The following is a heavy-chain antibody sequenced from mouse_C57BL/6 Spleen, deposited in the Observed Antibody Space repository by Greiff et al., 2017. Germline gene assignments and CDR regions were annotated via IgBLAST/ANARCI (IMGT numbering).Heavy chain of an antibody. V-gene: IGHV14-4*01. CDR1: GFNIKDDY. J-gene: IGHJ2*01. CDR3: TTRGITTVVASDY. D-gene: IGHD1-1*01. Sequence: EVMLVESGAELVRPGASVKLSCTASGFNIKDDYMHWVKQRPEQGLEWIGWIDPENGDTDYASKFQGKATITADTSSNTASLQLSSLTSEDTAVYSCTTRGITTVVASDYWGQGTTLTVSS. CDR2: IDPENGDT.